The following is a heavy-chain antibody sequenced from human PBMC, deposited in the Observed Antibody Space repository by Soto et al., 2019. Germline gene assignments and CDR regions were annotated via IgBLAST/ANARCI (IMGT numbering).Heavy chain of an antibody. V-gene: IGHV1-69*13. Sequence: ASVKVSCKASGCTFSSYAISWVRQAPGQGLEWMGGIIPIFGTANYAQKFQGRVTITADESTSTAYMELSSLRSEDTAVYYCARPVGSNGAFDIWGQGTMVTVSS. CDR1: GCTFSSYA. D-gene: IGHD1-26*01. CDR3: ARPVGSNGAFDI. J-gene: IGHJ3*02. CDR2: IIPIFGTA.